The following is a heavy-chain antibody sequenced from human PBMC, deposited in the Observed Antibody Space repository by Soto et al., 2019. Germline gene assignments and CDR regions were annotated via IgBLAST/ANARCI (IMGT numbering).Heavy chain of an antibody. J-gene: IGHJ4*02. CDR1: GFTFSIFA. Sequence: GGSLRLSCAASGFTFSIFAMSWVRQSPGKGLEWVSTISGSGGSTYYADAVKGRFTISRDNSMGTLYLQMKSLIVEDTAIYYCAKEVSLGSTVDLGYWGQGALVTVSS. D-gene: IGHD7-27*01. CDR3: AKEVSLGSTVDLGY. V-gene: IGHV3-23*01. CDR2: ISGSGGST.